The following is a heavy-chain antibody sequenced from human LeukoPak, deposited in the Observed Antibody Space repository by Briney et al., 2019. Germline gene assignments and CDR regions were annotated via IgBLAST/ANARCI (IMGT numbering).Heavy chain of an antibody. J-gene: IGHJ4*02. V-gene: IGHV3-23*01. CDR2: ISGSGGST. Sequence: GGSLRLSCAASGFTFSSYVMSWVRQGPGTGVECVSAISGSGGSTYFADSVKGRFTISRDNSKNTLYLQMNSLRAEDTAVYYCARDRGLNSYGLDYWGQGTLVTVSS. CDR1: GFTFSSYV. CDR3: ARDRGLNSYGLDY. D-gene: IGHD5-18*01.